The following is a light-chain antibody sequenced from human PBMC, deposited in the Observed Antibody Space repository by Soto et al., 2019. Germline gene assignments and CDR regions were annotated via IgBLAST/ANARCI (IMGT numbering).Light chain of an antibody. CDR1: RSNIGTNY. V-gene: IGLV1-47*01. Sequence: QSALIQPPSASGTPGQTVTISCSGSRSNIGTNYVYWYQQLPGTAPQLLIYRNNERPSGVPDRFSGSKSGTSASVAISGLRSDDEADYDCAAWDDSVSGPGGVFGGGTKVTVL. CDR2: RNN. J-gene: IGLJ3*02. CDR3: AAWDDSVSGPGGV.